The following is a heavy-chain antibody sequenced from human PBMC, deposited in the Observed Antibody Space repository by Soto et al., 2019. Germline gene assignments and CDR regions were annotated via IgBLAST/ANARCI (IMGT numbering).Heavy chain of an antibody. CDR1: GYTFIDFY. D-gene: IGHD3-22*01. V-gene: IGHV1-2*02. J-gene: IGHJ4*02. CDR3: ARHYDPPH. CDR2: INPNSGVT. Sequence: GASVKVSCKASGYTFIDFYIYWVRQAPGQGFEWMGWINPNSGVTKYAQKFQGRVTMTRDMSFTTAYMDLSRLIFDDTAVYCCARHYDPPHWGQGTLVTVSS.